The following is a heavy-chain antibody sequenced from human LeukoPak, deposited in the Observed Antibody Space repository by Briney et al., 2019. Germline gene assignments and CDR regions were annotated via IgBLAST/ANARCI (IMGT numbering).Heavy chain of an antibody. CDR1: GYTFTSHY. Sequence: AASVKVSCKASGYTFTSHYIHWVRQAPGQGLEWMGIINPSGGTTSYTQKFQGRVTMTRDTSTSTVYMELSSLRSEDTAVYYCARDWWDLGYCSVTSCSHYFDYWGQGTLVTVSS. V-gene: IGHV1-46*01. J-gene: IGHJ4*02. CDR3: ARDWWDLGYCSVTSCSHYFDY. CDR2: INPSGGTT. D-gene: IGHD2-2*01.